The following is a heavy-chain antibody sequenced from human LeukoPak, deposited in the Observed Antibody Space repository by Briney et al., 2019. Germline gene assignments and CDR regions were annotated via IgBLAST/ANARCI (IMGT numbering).Heavy chain of an antibody. CDR1: RFTFSSYE. Sequence: GGSLRLSCAASRFTFSSYEMNWVRQAPGKGLEWVSYISSSGSTIYYADSVKGRFTISRDNAKNSLYLQMNSLRAEDTAVYYCARGSSSGWYDYWGQGTLVTVSS. J-gene: IGHJ4*02. V-gene: IGHV3-48*03. D-gene: IGHD6-19*01. CDR2: ISSSGSTI. CDR3: ARGSSSGWYDY.